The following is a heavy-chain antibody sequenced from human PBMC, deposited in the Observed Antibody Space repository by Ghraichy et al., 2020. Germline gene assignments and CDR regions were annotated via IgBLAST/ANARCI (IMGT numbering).Heavy chain of an antibody. CDR2: INHSGST. J-gene: IGHJ6*02. Sequence: SETLALTCAVYGGSFSGYYWSWIRQPPGKGLEWIGEINHSGSTNYNPSLKSRVTISVDTSKNQFSLKLSSVTAADTAVYYCARGRRLVPAAIAYYYGMDVWGQGTTVTVSS. CDR3: ARGRRLVPAAIAYYYGMDV. V-gene: IGHV4-34*01. CDR1: GGSFSGYY. D-gene: IGHD2-2*01.